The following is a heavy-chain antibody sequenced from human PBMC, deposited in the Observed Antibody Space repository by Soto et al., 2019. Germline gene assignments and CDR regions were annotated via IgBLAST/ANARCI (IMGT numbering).Heavy chain of an antibody. D-gene: IGHD2-2*02. Sequence: ASVKVSCKVSGYTLTELSMHWVRQAPGKGLEWMGGVDPEDGETIYAQKFQGRVTMTEDTSTDTAYMELSSLRSEDTAVYYCATDSILGNCSSTSCYTPYRGYYYYGMDAWGQGTTVTVSS. CDR3: ATDSILGNCSSTSCYTPYRGYYYYGMDA. J-gene: IGHJ6*02. CDR1: GYTLTELS. CDR2: VDPEDGET. V-gene: IGHV1-24*01.